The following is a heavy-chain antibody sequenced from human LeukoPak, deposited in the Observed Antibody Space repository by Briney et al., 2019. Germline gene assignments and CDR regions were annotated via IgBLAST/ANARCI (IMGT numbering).Heavy chain of an antibody. CDR1: GYSFTSYW. Sequence: GESLQISCKGSGYSFTSYWIGWVRQVPGKGLEWMGIIYPGDSDTRYSPSFQGQVTISADKSISTAYLQWSSLKASDTAMYYCARGDPGSGYYYPLDYWGQGTLVTVSS. J-gene: IGHJ4*02. CDR2: IYPGDSDT. CDR3: ARGDPGSGYYYPLDY. V-gene: IGHV5-51*01. D-gene: IGHD3-22*01.